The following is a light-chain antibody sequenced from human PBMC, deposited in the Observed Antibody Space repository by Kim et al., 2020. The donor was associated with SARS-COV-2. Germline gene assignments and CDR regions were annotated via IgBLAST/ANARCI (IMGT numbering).Light chain of an antibody. CDR2: QDS. V-gene: IGLV3-1*01. Sequence: SYELTQPPSVSVSPGQTASITCSGDKLGDKYACWYQQKPGQSPVLVMYQDSKRPSGIPERFSGSNSGNTATLTISGTQAIDEADYYCQAWDSSTVVFGGGTQLTVL. J-gene: IGLJ2*01. CDR1: KLGDKY. CDR3: QAWDSSTVV.